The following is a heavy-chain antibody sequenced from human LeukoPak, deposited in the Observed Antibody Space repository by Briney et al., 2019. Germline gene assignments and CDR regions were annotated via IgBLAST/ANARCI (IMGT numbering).Heavy chain of an antibody. CDR1: GFTFSIYW. D-gene: IGHD3-22*01. CDR2: IKQDGSEK. Sequence: GGSLRLSCAASGFTFSIYWMSWVRQAPGKGLEWVANIKQDGSEKYYVDSVKGRFTISRDNAKNSLYLQMNSLRAEDTAVYYCARVGWLPPDWYAFDIWGKGTMVTVSS. CDR3: ARVGWLPPDWYAFDI. J-gene: IGHJ3*02. V-gene: IGHV3-7*04.